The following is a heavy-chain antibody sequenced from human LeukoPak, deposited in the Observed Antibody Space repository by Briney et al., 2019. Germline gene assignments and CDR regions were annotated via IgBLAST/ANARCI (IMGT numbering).Heavy chain of an antibody. D-gene: IGHD2-2*01. CDR2: IYYSGST. Sequence: SETLSLTCTVSVGSISSGDYYWSWIRQPPGRGLEWIWYIYYSGSTYNNPSLKSRVTISVDTSKNQFSLKLSSVTAADTAVYYCAAQYQLLSNWFDPWGQGTLVTVSS. V-gene: IGHV4-30-4*01. CDR1: VGSISSGDYY. CDR3: AAQYQLLSNWFDP. J-gene: IGHJ5*02.